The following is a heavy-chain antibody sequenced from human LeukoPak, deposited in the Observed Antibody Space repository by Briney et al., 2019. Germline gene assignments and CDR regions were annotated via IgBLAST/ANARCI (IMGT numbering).Heavy chain of an antibody. CDR1: GFTFSSYS. CDR3: ARVSRSAIYAN. V-gene: IGHV3-21*01. Sequence: PRGSLRLSCAASGFTFSSYSMNWVRQAPGKGLEWVSSISSSSSYIYYADSVKGRFTISRDNAKNSLYLQMNSLRAEDTAVYYCARVSRSAIYANWGQGTLVTVSS. J-gene: IGHJ4*02. D-gene: IGHD2-2*01. CDR2: ISSSSSYI.